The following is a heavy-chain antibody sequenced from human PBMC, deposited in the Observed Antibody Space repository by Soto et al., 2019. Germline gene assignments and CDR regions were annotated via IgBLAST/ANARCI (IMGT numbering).Heavy chain of an antibody. J-gene: IGHJ4*02. CDR1: GFTFSTYA. Sequence: EVQLLESGGGLVQPGGSLRLSCATSGFTFSTYAMTWVRQAPGKGLEWVSGISGSGGNTYYADSVKGRFTVSRDNSKNTLYLQMNSLRAEDTAVYYCAKDPHYDFWSGYSHYFDYWGQGTLVTVSS. V-gene: IGHV3-23*01. CDR3: AKDPHYDFWSGYSHYFDY. CDR2: ISGSGGNT. D-gene: IGHD3-3*01.